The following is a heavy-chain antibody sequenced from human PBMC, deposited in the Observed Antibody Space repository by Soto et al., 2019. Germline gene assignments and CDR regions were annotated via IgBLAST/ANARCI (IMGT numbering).Heavy chain of an antibody. V-gene: IGHV3-23*01. J-gene: IGHJ1*01. CDR3: AKGRLAYCGGDCYSNAEYFQH. CDR2: ISGSGGGT. Sequence: EVQLLESGGGLVQPGGSLRLSCAASGFTFSSYAMSWVRQAPGKGLEWVSAISGSGGGTYYADSVKGRFTISRDNSKNTLYLQMNSLRAEDTAVYYCAKGRLAYCGGDCYSNAEYFQHWGQGTLVTVSS. CDR1: GFTFSSYA. D-gene: IGHD2-21*02.